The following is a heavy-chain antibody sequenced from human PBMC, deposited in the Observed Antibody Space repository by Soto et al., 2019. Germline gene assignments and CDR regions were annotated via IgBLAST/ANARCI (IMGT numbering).Heavy chain of an antibody. CDR3: ARDQSWGDLVYWFDP. CDR1: GYSFTSHY. J-gene: IGHJ5*02. CDR2: IYPGGVNI. V-gene: IGHV1-46*03. D-gene: IGHD3-10*01. Sequence: ASVKVSCKAIGYSFTSHYMHWVRQAPGQGLEWMGTIYPGGVNIGYAQKFKGRVTMTKDTSTSTVYMELNSLTSEDTAVYYCARDQSWGDLVYWFDPWGQGTLVTVSS.